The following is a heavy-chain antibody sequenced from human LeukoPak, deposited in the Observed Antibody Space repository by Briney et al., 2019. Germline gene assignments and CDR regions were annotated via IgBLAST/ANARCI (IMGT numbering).Heavy chain of an antibody. D-gene: IGHD3-22*01. J-gene: IGHJ5*01. CDR2: INPNSGGT. Sequence: GASVSVSCKASGYSFTGYYIHWVRQAPGQGPEWMGWINPNSGGTKYAQRFQGRVTVTRDTSISTAYMDLSSLTSDDTAVYFCARGYRDSIGPCLDSWGQGTLVTVSS. CDR1: GYSFTGYY. CDR3: ARGYRDSIGPCLDS. V-gene: IGHV1-2*02.